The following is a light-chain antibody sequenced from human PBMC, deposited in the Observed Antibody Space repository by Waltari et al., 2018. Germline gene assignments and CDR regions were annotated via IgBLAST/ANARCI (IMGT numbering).Light chain of an antibody. Sequence: QSVLTQPPSVSEAPRQRVTISCSGSISNIGNNGVNWYQQVPGKAPKLLIYYDDLLPDGVSDRLSSSKSGTSASLAISGLQFEDEAEYFCAAWDDSLNGRVFGGGTKLTVL. V-gene: IGLV1-36*01. J-gene: IGLJ3*02. CDR3: AAWDDSLNGRV. CDR1: ISNIGNNG. CDR2: YDD.